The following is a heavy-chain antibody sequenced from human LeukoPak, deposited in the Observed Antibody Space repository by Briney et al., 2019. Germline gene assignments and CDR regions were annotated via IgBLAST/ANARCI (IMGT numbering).Heavy chain of an antibody. CDR3: ARDTWRMVRGVIGAFDI. J-gene: IGHJ3*02. D-gene: IGHD3-10*01. V-gene: IGHV3-20*04. CDR2: INWNGGST. Sequence: GGSLRLSCAASGFTFDDYGMSWVRQAPGKGLEWVSGINWNGGSTGYADSVKGRFTISRDNAKNSLYLQMNSLRAEDTALYYCARDTWRMVRGVIGAFDIWGQGTMVTVSS. CDR1: GFTFDDYG.